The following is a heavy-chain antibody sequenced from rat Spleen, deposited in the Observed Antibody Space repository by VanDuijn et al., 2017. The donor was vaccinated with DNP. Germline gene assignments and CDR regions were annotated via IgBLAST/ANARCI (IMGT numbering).Heavy chain of an antibody. D-gene: IGHD3-1*01. CDR2: ISTRGGST. V-gene: IGHV5-46*01. Sequence: EVQLVESGGGSVQPGGSMKLSCAASGFTFTSFPMAWVRQAPTKGLEWVATISTRGGSTYYRDSVKGRFTISRDNAKSSLYLQMDRLRSEDTATYYCTTGPPLDYWGQGVMVTVSS. CDR1: GFTFTSFP. J-gene: IGHJ2*01. CDR3: TTGPPLDY.